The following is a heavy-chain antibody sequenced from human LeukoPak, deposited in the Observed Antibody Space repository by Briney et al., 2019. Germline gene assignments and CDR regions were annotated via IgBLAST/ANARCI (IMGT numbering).Heavy chain of an antibody. CDR3: AKDERNWNYNLASQTYD. CDR1: GFTFSTYS. D-gene: IGHD1-7*01. Sequence: GGSLRLSCAASGFTFSTYSMNWVRQAPGKGLEWVSYISGSSDTIYYADSVKGRFTISRHNGKDSLYLQMSSLRAEDTAVYYCAKDERNWNYNLASQTYDWGQGTLVTVSS. J-gene: IGHJ4*02. CDR2: ISGSSDTI. V-gene: IGHV3-48*01.